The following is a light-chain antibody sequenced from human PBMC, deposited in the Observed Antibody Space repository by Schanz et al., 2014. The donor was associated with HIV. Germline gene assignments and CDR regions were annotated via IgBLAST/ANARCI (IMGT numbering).Light chain of an antibody. CDR1: STGVGGYDH. J-gene: IGLJ1*01. V-gene: IGLV2-14*01. CDR2: GVD. CDR3: SSYTSSSTYV. Sequence: QAALTQPASVSGSPGQSITISCTGSSTGVGGYDHVSWSQQHPGQVPKLMIYGVDKRPSGVSIRFSGSKSGNTASLTISGLQAEDEADYYCSSYTSSSTYVFGTGTKLTVL.